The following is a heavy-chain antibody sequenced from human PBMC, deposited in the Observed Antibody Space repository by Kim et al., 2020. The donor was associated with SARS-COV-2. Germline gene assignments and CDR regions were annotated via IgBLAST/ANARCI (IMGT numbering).Heavy chain of an antibody. CDR1: GFSLSTSGVG. CDR3: AHLTGDYDLHYYYYYGMDV. D-gene: IGHD4-17*01. Sequence: SGPTLVNPTQTLTLTCTFSGFSLSTSGVGVGWIRQPPGKALEWLALIYWDDDKRYSPSLKSRLTITKDTSKNQVVLTMTNMDPVDTATYYCAHLTGDYDLHYYYYYGMDVWGQGTTVTVSS. J-gene: IGHJ6*02. CDR2: IYWDDDK. V-gene: IGHV2-5*02.